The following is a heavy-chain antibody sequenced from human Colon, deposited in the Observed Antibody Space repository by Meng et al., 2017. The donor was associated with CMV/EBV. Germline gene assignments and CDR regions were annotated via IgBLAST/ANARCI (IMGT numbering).Heavy chain of an antibody. D-gene: IGHD6-19*01. CDR3: ARVSSAGLALDV. V-gene: IGHV3-53*01. CDR1: GISVSGNY. Sequence: GGSLRLSCVVSGISVSGNYMTWVRQAPGKGLEWLSVIYSTGRTFYADSAKGRFTISRDTSQNTVYLQMDTLRVVDTAMYYCARVSSAGLALDVWGQGTMVTVSS. J-gene: IGHJ3*01. CDR2: IYSTGRT.